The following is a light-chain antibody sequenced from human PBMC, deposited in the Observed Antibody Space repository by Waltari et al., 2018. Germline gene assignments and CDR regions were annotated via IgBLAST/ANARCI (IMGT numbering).Light chain of an antibody. Sequence: QLVLTESPSASAALAASAKLYCTLSRWHSTNVIPWLQKRPEKGPRYLMKVNSDGSHKKGDDIPDRFSGSRSGAERYLTISSPQSEDEAGYYCQTGGHGTWVFGGGTKLTVL. J-gene: IGLJ3*02. CDR1: RWHSTNV. CDR2: VNSDGSH. V-gene: IGLV4-69*01. CDR3: QTGGHGTWV.